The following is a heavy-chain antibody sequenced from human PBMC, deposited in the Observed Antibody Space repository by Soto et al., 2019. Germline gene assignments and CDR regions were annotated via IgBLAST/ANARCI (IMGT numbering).Heavy chain of an antibody. D-gene: IGHD2-21*02. CDR3: ARDRTYCGGDCYRRGDAFDI. V-gene: IGHV3-30-3*01. CDR1: GFTFSSYA. J-gene: IGHJ3*02. CDR2: ISYDGSNK. Sequence: GGSLRLSCAASGFTFSSYAMHWVRQAPGKGLEWVAVISYDGSNKYYADPVKGRFTISKDNSKNTLYQQMNSLRAEDTAVYYCARDRTYCGGDCYRRGDAFDIWGQGTMVTVSS.